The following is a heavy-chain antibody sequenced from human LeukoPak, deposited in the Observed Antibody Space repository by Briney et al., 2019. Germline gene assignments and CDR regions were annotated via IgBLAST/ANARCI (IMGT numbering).Heavy chain of an antibody. CDR1: GFTFSSYA. Sequence: PGGSLRLSCAASGFTFSSYAMHWVRQAPGKGLEWAAVISYDGSNKYYADSVKGRFTISRDNSKNTLYLQMNSLRAEDTAVYYCARERTMVVTATGHFDYWGQGTLVTVSS. J-gene: IGHJ4*02. D-gene: IGHD2-21*02. CDR3: ARERTMVVTATGHFDY. V-gene: IGHV3-30-3*01. CDR2: ISYDGSNK.